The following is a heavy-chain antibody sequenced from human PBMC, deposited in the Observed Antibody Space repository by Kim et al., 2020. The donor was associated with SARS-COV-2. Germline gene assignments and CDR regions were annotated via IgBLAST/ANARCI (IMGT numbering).Heavy chain of an antibody. CDR1: GFTFSSYA. CDR3: AKLRITMVRGVTNDAFDI. Sequence: GGSLRLSCAASGFTFSSYAMSWVRQAPGKGLEWVSAISGSGGSTYYADSVKGRFTISRDNSKHTLYLQMNSLRAEDTAVYYCAKLRITMVRGVTNDAFDIWGQGTMVNVSS. D-gene: IGHD3-10*01. V-gene: IGHV3-23*01. CDR2: ISGSGGST. J-gene: IGHJ3*02.